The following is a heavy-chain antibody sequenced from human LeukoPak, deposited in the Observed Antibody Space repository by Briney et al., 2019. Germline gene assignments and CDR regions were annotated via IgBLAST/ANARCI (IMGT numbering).Heavy chain of an antibody. CDR2: IYYSGST. V-gene: IGHV4-39*01. CDR3: AKQPGGSVGYAFDI. CDR1: GGSISSSSYY. D-gene: IGHD4-23*01. J-gene: IGHJ3*02. Sequence: PSVTLSLNCTVSGGSISSSSYYWGWIRQPPGKGLEWIGSIYYSGSTYYNPSLKSRVTISVDTSKNQFSLKLSSVTAADTAVYYCAKQPGGSVGYAFDIWGQGTMVTVSS.